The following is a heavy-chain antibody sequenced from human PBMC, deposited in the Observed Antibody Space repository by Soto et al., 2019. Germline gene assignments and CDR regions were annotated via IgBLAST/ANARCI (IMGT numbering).Heavy chain of an antibody. CDR1: GGSISSGDYY. CDR2: IYYSGST. CDR3: ARRQRITMIVVVIADAFDI. V-gene: IGHV4-30-4*01. D-gene: IGHD3-22*01. J-gene: IGHJ3*02. Sequence: SLTCTVSGGSISSGDYYCSWIRHPPGKGLEWIGYIYYSGSTYYNPSLKSRVTISVDTSKNQFSRKLSSVTAADTAVYYCARRQRITMIVVVIADAFDIWRQGTMVTV.